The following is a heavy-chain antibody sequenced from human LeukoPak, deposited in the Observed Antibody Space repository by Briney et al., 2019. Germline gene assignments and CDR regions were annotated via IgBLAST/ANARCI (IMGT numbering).Heavy chain of an antibody. CDR3: ARQYCSGGSCYSSFDY. CDR2: IYPGDSDT. D-gene: IGHD2-15*01. J-gene: IGHJ4*02. Sequence: GESLQISCKGSGYSFTSYWIGWVRQMPGKGLEWMGIIYPGDSDTRYSPSFQGQVTISADKSISTAYLQWSSLKASDTAMYYCARQYCSGGSCYSSFDYWGQGTLVTVSS. V-gene: IGHV5-51*01. CDR1: GYSFTSYW.